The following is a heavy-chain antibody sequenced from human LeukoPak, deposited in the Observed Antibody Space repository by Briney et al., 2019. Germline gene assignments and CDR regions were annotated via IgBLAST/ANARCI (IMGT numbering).Heavy chain of an antibody. V-gene: IGHV1-2*02. CDR1: GFTFTDHY. CDR2: IGPHSTFT. J-gene: IGHJ4*02. Sequence: ASMKVSCKSSGFTFTDHYIHWVRQGPGQGLEWMGYIGPHSTFTSSPQEFQGRVTMTRDASMSTAYMELTKLTSDDTAVYYCVREGEGPLSKDFDYWGQGTLVTVSS. D-gene: IGHD2/OR15-2a*01. CDR3: VREGEGPLSKDFDY.